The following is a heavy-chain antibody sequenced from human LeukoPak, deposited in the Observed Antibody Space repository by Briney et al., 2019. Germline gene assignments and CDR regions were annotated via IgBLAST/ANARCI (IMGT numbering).Heavy chain of an antibody. J-gene: IGHJ4*02. Sequence: GGSLRLSCAASGFTFSSYAMSWVRQAPGKGLEWVSAISGSGGSTYYADSVKGRFTISRDNSKNTLYLQMNSLRAEGTAVYYCARESYGSGSYIDYWGQGTLVTVSS. V-gene: IGHV3-23*01. CDR2: ISGSGGST. CDR3: ARESYGSGSYIDY. D-gene: IGHD3-10*01. CDR1: GFTFSSYA.